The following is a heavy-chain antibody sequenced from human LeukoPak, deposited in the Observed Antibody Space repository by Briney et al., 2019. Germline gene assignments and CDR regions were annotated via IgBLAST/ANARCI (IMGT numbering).Heavy chain of an antibody. CDR2: IGESGGST. Sequence: GGSLRLSCAASGFAFSSYGMSWVRQAPGKGLEWVATIGESGGSTYYADSVKGRFTISRDNSKNTLYLQMNSLRAEDTAVYYCAKRRPVAGSPDYWGQGTLVTVSS. J-gene: IGHJ4*02. V-gene: IGHV3-23*01. D-gene: IGHD6-19*01. CDR3: AKRRPVAGSPDY. CDR1: GFAFSSYG.